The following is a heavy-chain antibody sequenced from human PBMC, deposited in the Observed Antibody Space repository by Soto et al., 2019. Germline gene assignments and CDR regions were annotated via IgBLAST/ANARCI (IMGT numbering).Heavy chain of an antibody. J-gene: IGHJ4*02. D-gene: IGHD3-9*01. CDR2: ISYDGSNK. V-gene: IGHV3-30-3*01. Sequence: GGSLRLSCAASGFTFSSYAMHWVRQAPGKGLEWVAVISYDGSNKYYADSVKGRFTISRDNSKNTLYLQMNSLRAEDTAVYYCARAPTPLRYFDWSQDYWGQGTLVTVS. CDR3: ARAPTPLRYFDWSQDY. CDR1: GFTFSSYA.